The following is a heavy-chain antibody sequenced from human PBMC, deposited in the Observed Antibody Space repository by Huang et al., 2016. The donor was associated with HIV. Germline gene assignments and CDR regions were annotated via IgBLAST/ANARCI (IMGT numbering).Heavy chain of an antibody. J-gene: IGHJ6*02. CDR2: IKQEGSEK. CDR1: GFTFRSYW. CDR3: ARGGAPYYDFWSGGHHYGMDV. Sequence: EVQLVESGGGLVQPGGSLRLSCAASGFTFRSYWMSWVRQAPGKGLEGVANIKQEGSEKYYVDSVKGRFTISRDNVKNALYLQMYSLRVEDTAIYYCARGGAPYYDFWSGGHHYGMDVWGQGTTVTVSS. D-gene: IGHD3-3*01. V-gene: IGHV3-7*04.